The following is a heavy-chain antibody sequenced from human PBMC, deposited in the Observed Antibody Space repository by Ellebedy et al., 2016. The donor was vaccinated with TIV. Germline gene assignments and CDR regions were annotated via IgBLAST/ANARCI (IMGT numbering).Heavy chain of an antibody. D-gene: IGHD1-26*01. CDR1: GYSFSSYG. J-gene: IGHJ5*02. CDR2: INAGNGNT. V-gene: IGHV1-3*01. Sequence: AASVKVSCKASGYSFSSYGIHWVRQAPGQRLKWMGWINAGNGNTEYSQMFRDRVTVTRDTSASTAYMELSSLTSEDTAVYYCAREIVRGTGWFDPWGQGTLVSVSS. CDR3: AREIVRGTGWFDP.